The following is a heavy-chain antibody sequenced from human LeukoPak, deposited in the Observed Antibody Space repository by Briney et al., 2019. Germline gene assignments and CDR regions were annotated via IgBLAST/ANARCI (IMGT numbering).Heavy chain of an antibody. D-gene: IGHD2-15*01. Sequence: SETLSLSCAVYGESFSAYFWNWIGQVPGKPLEYIGEINHGGSSDYNPSLKTRVTLSVDTSKNQFSLKLTSVTAADTAVYFCARGSSFDGYCSAGACDAGCYASWSEGTPVTVSS. CDR2: INHGGSS. CDR3: ARGSSFDGYCSAGACDAGCYAS. CDR1: GESFSAYF. V-gene: IGHV4-34*01. J-gene: IGHJ4*02.